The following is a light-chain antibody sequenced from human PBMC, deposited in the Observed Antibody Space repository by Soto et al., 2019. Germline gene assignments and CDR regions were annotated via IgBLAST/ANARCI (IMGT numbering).Light chain of an antibody. V-gene: IGKV1-33*01. Sequence: DILMTQSPSSLSASVGDRVTITCQASQDISNYLNWYQQKPGKAPKLLIYDASNLETGVPSRFSGSGSGTDFTFTISSLQPEDIATYYCQQYDNLPRLTFGGGTKVEIK. CDR1: QDISNY. CDR3: QQYDNLPRLT. CDR2: DAS. J-gene: IGKJ4*01.